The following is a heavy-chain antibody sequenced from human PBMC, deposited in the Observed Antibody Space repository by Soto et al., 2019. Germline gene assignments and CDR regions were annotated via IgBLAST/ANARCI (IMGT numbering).Heavy chain of an antibody. Sequence: SETLSLTCTVSGGSISSSSYYWGWIRQPPGKGLEWIGSIYYSGSTYYNPSLKSRVTISVDTSKNQFSLKLSSVTAADTAVYYCASHFGSDSGSSAFDYWGQGTRVTGSS. CDR2: IYYSGST. J-gene: IGHJ4*02. CDR1: GGSISSSSYY. V-gene: IGHV4-39*01. CDR3: ASHFGSDSGSSAFDY. D-gene: IGHD1-26*01.